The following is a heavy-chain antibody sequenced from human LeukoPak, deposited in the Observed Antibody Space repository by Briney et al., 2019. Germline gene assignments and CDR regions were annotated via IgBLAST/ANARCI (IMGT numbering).Heavy chain of an antibody. D-gene: IGHD3-3*01. J-gene: IGHJ4*02. CDR1: GFTFSRYW. Sequence: LAGGSLRLSCVASGFTFSRYWMSWVRQAPGEGLEWAANIKEDGSEEYYVDSVKGRFTISRDNAKNSLYLQMNSLRAEDTAVYYCARLLGGASLTPGGLNWGQGTLVTVSS. CDR2: IKEDGSEE. CDR3: ARLLGGASLTPGGLN. V-gene: IGHV3-7*01.